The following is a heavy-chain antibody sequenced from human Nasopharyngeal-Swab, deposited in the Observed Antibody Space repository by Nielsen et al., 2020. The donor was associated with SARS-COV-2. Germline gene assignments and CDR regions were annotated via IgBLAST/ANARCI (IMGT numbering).Heavy chain of an antibody. V-gene: IGHV1-18*01. D-gene: IGHD4-17*01. Sequence: ASVKVSCKASGYTFTSYGISWVRLAPGQGLEWMGWISAYNGNTNYAQKLQGRVTMTTDTSTSTAYMELRSLRSDDTAVYYCAREATVTASDRFDPWGQGTLVTVSS. CDR2: ISAYNGNT. CDR1: GYTFTSYG. J-gene: IGHJ5*02. CDR3: AREATVTASDRFDP.